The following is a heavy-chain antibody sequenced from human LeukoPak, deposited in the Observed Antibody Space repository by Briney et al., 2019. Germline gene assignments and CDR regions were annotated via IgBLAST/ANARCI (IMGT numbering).Heavy chain of an antibody. D-gene: IGHD5-24*01. J-gene: IGHJ4*02. CDR2: INHSGST. CDR1: GGSFSGYY. CDR3: ARQMEMATITYFDY. Sequence: SETLSLTCAVYGGSFSGYYWSWIRQPPGKGLEWIGEINHSGSTNYNPSLKSRVTISVDTSKKQFSLKLSSVTAAHTAVYYCARQMEMATITYFDYWGQGTLVTVSS. V-gene: IGHV4-34*01.